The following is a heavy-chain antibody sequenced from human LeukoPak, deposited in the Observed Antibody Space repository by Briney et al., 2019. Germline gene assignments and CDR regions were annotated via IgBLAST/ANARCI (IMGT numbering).Heavy chain of an antibody. CDR3: ARDACSSNSCYEGVTSDY. Sequence: GASVKVSCKASGYTLTSYGISWVRQAPGQGLEWMGWISAYNGNTNYAQKLQGRVTMTTDTSTSTAYMELRSLRSDDTAVYYCARDACSSNSCYEGVTSDYWGQGTLVTVS. J-gene: IGHJ4*02. D-gene: IGHD2-2*01. V-gene: IGHV1-18*01. CDR1: GYTLTSYG. CDR2: ISAYNGNT.